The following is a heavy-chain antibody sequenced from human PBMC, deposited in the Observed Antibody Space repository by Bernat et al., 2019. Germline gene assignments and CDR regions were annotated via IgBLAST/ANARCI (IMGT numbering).Heavy chain of an antibody. D-gene: IGHD3-16*02. CDR1: GFTFSSYA. Sequence: EVQLLESGGGLVQPGGSLRLSCAASGFTFSSYAMSWVRQAPGKGLEWVSAISGSGGSTYYADSVKGRFTISRDNSKNTLYLQMNSLRADDSAIYYCAKRAGGYTSALDYWGQGTLVTVSS. CDR3: AKRAGGYTSALDY. CDR2: ISGSGGST. V-gene: IGHV3-23*01. J-gene: IGHJ4*02.